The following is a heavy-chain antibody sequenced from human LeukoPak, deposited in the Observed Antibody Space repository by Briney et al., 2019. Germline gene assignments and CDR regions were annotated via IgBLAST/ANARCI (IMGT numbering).Heavy chain of an antibody. D-gene: IGHD3-3*01. Sequence: PGGSLRLSCAASGFTFSDYYMGWIRQAPGKGLECVSYITSSGTTIYYADSVKGRFTISRDNSKNTLYLQMNSLRAEDTAVYYCAKGGSAYDFWSGYCFDYWGQGTLVTVSS. CDR1: GFTFSDYY. CDR2: ITSSGTTI. J-gene: IGHJ4*02. CDR3: AKGGSAYDFWSGYCFDY. V-gene: IGHV3-11*01.